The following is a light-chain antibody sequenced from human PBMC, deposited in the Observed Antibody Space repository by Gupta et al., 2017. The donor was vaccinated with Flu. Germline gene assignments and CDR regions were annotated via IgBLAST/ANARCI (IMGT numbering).Light chain of an antibody. Sequence: QPPLTLPASVPRSPAQSLTTACTGTSSDVGSYNLVSWYQQHPAKAPKLMIYEVSKRPSGVSNRFSGSKSGNTASLTISGLQAEDEADYYCCSYAGSSTYVFGTGTKVTVL. CDR1: SSDVGSYNL. CDR3: CSYAGSSTYV. CDR2: EVS. J-gene: IGLJ1*01. V-gene: IGLV2-23*02.